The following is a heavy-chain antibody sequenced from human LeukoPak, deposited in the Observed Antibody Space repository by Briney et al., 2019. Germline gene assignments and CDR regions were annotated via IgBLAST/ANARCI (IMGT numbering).Heavy chain of an antibody. CDR2: ISWNSGSI. V-gene: IGHV3-9*01. Sequence: GRSLRVSCAASGFTFDDYAMHWVRQAPGKGLEWVSGISWNSGSIGYADSVKGRFTISRDNAKNSLYLQMNSLRAEDTALYYCAKDALAGYDAFDIWGQGTMVTVSS. D-gene: IGHD2-15*01. J-gene: IGHJ3*02. CDR1: GFTFDDYA. CDR3: AKDALAGYDAFDI.